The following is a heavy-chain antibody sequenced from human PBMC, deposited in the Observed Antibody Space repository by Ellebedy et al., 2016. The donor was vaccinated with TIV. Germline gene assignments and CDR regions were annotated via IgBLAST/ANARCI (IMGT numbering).Heavy chain of an antibody. CDR3: ARVVWQLPVSYAFDI. D-gene: IGHD2-15*01. CDR2: ISYSGST. J-gene: IGHJ3*02. Sequence: MPSETLSLTCTVSGGSFSNYYWSWIRQPPGKGLEWIGYISYSGSTNYNPSLQSRVTISVDTSKNQFSLKLTSVTAADTAVYYCARVVWQLPVSYAFDIWGQGTMVTVSS. CDR1: GGSFSNYY. V-gene: IGHV4-59*01.